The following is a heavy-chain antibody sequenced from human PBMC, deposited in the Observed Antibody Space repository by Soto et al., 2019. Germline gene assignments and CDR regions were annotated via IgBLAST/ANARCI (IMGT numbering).Heavy chain of an antibody. CDR2: ISGSGGST. CDR1: GFTFSSYA. Sequence: EVQLLESGGGLVQPGGSLRLSCAASGFTFSSYAMSWVRQAPGKGLEWVSAISGSGGSTYYADSVKGRFTISRDNSKNTLYLQMNSLRAEDTAAYYCAKRGGYYYYMDVWGKGTTVTVSS. J-gene: IGHJ6*03. V-gene: IGHV3-23*01. CDR3: AKRGGYYYYMDV. D-gene: IGHD3-10*01.